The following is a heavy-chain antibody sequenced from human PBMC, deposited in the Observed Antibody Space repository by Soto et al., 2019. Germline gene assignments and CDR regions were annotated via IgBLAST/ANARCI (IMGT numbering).Heavy chain of an antibody. D-gene: IGHD2-15*01. CDR1: GGSISSGGYY. J-gene: IGHJ5*02. CDR3: ARDHCSGGSCYLNWFDP. Sequence: SETLFLTCTVSGGSISSGGYYWSWIRQHPGKGLEWIGYIYYSGSTYYNPSLKSRVTISVDTSKNQFSLKLSSVTAADTAVYYCARDHCSGGSCYLNWFDPWGQGTLVTVSS. V-gene: IGHV4-31*03. CDR2: IYYSGST.